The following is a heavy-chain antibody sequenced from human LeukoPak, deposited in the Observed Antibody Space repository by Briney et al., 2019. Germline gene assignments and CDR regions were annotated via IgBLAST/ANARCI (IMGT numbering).Heavy chain of an antibody. CDR2: IYYSGST. V-gene: IGHV4-31*03. J-gene: IGHJ5*02. D-gene: IGHD6-13*01. CDR3: ARDSASGYSSSWSNWFDP. CDR1: GGSISSGGYY. Sequence: SETLSLTCTVSGGSISSGGYYWSWIRQHPGKGLEWIGYIYYSGSTYYNPSLKSRVTISVDTSKNQFSLKLSSVTAADTAVYYCARDSASGYSSSWSNWFDPWGQGTLVTVSS.